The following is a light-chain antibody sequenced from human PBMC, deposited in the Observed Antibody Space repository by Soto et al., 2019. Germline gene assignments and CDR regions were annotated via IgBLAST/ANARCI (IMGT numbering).Light chain of an antibody. CDR2: GTS. J-gene: IGKJ1*01. CDR1: QSVKSN. V-gene: IGKV3-15*01. Sequence: EIVMTQSPATLSVSPGERATLSCRASQSVKSNLAWYQQKAGQAPRLLISGTSTRATGISARFSGSGSGTEFTLTISSLQSEDFAVYYCQQYNNWPGTFGQGTKVDNK. CDR3: QQYNNWPGT.